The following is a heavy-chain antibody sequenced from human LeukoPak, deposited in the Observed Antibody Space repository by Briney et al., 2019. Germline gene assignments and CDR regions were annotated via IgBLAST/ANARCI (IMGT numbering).Heavy chain of an antibody. V-gene: IGHV3-30*18. J-gene: IGHJ4*02. D-gene: IGHD3-22*01. CDR2: ISYDGSNK. Sequence: GRSLRLSCAASGFTFRIYGMHWVRLAPGKGLEWVAVISYDGSNKNYADSVKGRFTISRDNSQNTLFLQMNSLRTEDTALYYCAKDRPLGDSYYDSSGYGLDNWGQGTLVTVSS. CDR3: AKDRPLGDSYYDSSGYGLDN. CDR1: GFTFRIYG.